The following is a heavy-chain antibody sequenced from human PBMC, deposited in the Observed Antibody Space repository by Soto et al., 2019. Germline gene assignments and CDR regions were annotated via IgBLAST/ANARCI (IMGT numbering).Heavy chain of an antibody. V-gene: IGHV1-18*01. CDR1: GYTFTSYG. CDR2: ISAYNGNT. J-gene: IGHJ6*02. CDR3: ARDPSFPYSSSSWAPYYYYYGMDV. D-gene: IGHD6-6*01. Sequence: GASVKVSCKASGYTFTSYGISWVRQAPGQGLEWMGWISAYNGNTNYAQKLQGRVTMTTDTSTSTAYMELRSLRSDDTAVYYCARDPSFPYSSSSWAPYYYYYGMDVWGQGTTVTVSS.